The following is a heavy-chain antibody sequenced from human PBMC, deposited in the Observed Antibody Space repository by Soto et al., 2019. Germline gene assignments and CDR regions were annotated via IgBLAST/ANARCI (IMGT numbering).Heavy chain of an antibody. Sequence: SETLSLTCTVSGASMSEYFWSWIRQSPGKGLEWIGYIYYLGSTDYNPSLKSRVTISVDTSKRQFSLRLTSVTAADTAVYYCERHGYDGSGSPYPAFWGPGTQVTVYS. J-gene: IGHJ4*02. V-gene: IGHV4-59*01. CDR3: ERHGYDGSGSPYPAF. CDR2: IYYLGST. CDR1: GASMSEYF. D-gene: IGHD3-10*01.